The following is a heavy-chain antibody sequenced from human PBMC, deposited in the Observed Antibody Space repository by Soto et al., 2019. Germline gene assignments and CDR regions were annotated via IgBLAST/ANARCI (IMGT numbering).Heavy chain of an antibody. Sequence: DVQLLEPGGDSVQPGGSVRLSCAGSGFTFINYAMNWVRQAPGKGLEWVSTISGGGDATFFADSGRGRFTFSRANSCHTATLQLNSLGVDDTAVYYCGRKVVGSTSRPDYWYFDLWGRGTLVTVSS. CDR2: ISGGGDAT. J-gene: IGHJ2*01. D-gene: IGHD2-21*01. CDR3: GRKVVGSTSRPDYWYFDL. CDR1: GFTFINYA. V-gene: IGHV3-23*01.